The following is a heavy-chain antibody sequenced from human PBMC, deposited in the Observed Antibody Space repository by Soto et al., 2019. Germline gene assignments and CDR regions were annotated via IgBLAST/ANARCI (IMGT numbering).Heavy chain of an antibody. Sequence: SVKVSCKASGCTFSSYTISWVRQAPGQGLEWMGRIIPILGIANYAQKFQGRVTITADKSTSTAYMELSSLRSEDTAVYYCARDGVNCSSTSCYEIYYYYYMDVWGKGTRVTVSS. CDR1: GCTFSSYT. CDR3: ARDGVNCSSTSCYEIYYYYYMDV. CDR2: IIPILGIA. V-gene: IGHV1-69*04. D-gene: IGHD2-2*01. J-gene: IGHJ6*03.